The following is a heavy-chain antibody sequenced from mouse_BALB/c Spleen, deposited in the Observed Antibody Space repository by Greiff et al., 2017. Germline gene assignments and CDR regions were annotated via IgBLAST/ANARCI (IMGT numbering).Heavy chain of an antibody. D-gene: IGHD2-14*01. Sequence: EVKLMESGPELVKPGASVKMSCKASGYTFTSYVMHWVKQKPGQGLEWIGYINPYNDGTKYNEKFKGKATLTSDKSSSTAYMELSSLTSEDSAVYYCARGYYRYEGNFDYWGQGTTLTVSS. CDR3: ARGYYRYEGNFDY. CDR1: GYTFTSYV. J-gene: IGHJ2*01. V-gene: IGHV1-14*01. CDR2: INPYNDGT.